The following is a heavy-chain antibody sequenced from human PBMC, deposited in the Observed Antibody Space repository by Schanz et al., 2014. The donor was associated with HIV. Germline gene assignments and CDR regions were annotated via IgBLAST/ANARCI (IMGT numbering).Heavy chain of an antibody. CDR3: ARDLYDFWSGTQYYLEY. D-gene: IGHD3-3*01. CDR2: ISGSGGST. Sequence: EVQLVESGGGLVQPGGSLRLSCAASTFTFSTYAMSWVRQAPGKGLEWVSVISGSGGSTYYADSVKGRFTISRDNAKNSLYLQMSSLRDEDTAVYYCARDLYDFWSGTQYYLEYWGQGTLVTVSS. CDR1: TFTFSTYA. V-gene: IGHV3-23*04. J-gene: IGHJ4*02.